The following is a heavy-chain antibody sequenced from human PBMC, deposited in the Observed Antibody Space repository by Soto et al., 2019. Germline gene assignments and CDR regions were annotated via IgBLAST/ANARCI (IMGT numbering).Heavy chain of an antibody. CDR1: GYTFTGYY. Sequence: PAKASSKASGYTFTGYYMHWVRQENGQGLEWMGWINPNSGGTNYAQKFQGWVTMTRDTSISTAYMELSRLRSDDTAVYYCARDKAMVRGVIPHFDYWGQGTLVTVSS. CDR2: INPNSGGT. V-gene: IGHV1-2*04. J-gene: IGHJ4*02. D-gene: IGHD3-10*01. CDR3: ARDKAMVRGVIPHFDY.